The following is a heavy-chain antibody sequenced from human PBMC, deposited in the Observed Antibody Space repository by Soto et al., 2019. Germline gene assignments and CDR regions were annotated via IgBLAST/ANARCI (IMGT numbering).Heavy chain of an antibody. Sequence: GGSLRLSCAASGFIFRNYAMHWVRQAPGKGLEWVAVISYDGSNKYYADSVKGRFTISRDNSNNTLYVEMNSLRAEDTAMYYCARGYTTSSLDYFDYWGQGILVTVSS. CDR1: GFIFRNYA. D-gene: IGHD6-6*01. V-gene: IGHV3-30-3*01. CDR3: ARGYTTSSLDYFDY. J-gene: IGHJ4*02. CDR2: ISYDGSNK.